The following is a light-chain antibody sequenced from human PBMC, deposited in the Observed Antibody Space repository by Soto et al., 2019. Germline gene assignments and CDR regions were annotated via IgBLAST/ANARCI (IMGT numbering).Light chain of an antibody. J-gene: IGKJ5*01. Sequence: AIQLTQSPSSLSASVGDRVTITCLASQGIITLLSWYQQKPGKAPKVLIYESSLLQSGVPSRFSGSGSGTDFTLTISSLQPEDFATYYCQHFKSFPITFGQGTRLEIK. CDR3: QHFKSFPIT. CDR1: QGIITL. CDR2: ESS. V-gene: IGKV1-13*02.